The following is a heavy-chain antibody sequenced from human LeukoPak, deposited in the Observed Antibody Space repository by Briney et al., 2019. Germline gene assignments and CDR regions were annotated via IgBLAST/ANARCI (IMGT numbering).Heavy chain of an antibody. CDR1: GGSFSGYY. CDR2: INHSGST. D-gene: IGHD1-26*01. Sequence: SETLSLTCAVYGGSFSGYYWSWIRQPPGKGLEWIGEINHSGSTNYNPSLKSRVTISVDTSKNQFSLKLSSATAADTAVYYCARVRGHPYFFDYWGQGTLVTVSS. V-gene: IGHV4-34*01. CDR3: ARVRGHPYFFDY. J-gene: IGHJ4*02.